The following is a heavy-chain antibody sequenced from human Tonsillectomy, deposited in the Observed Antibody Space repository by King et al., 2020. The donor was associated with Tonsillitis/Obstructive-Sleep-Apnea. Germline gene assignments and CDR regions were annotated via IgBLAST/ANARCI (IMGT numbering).Heavy chain of an antibody. CDR2: ISGSGSST. D-gene: IGHD3-3*01. J-gene: IGHJ4*02. CDR3: AKDSEKIWSGYWGRLDD. CDR1: GFNFIFHA. V-gene: IGHV3-23*04. Sequence: EVQLVESGGDLVQPGGSLRLSCGASGFNFIFHAMSWVRQAPGKGLEWVSAISGSGSSTFYAASVKGRFTISRDNSKNTVYLQMNTLRAQDTALYYCAKDSEKIWSGYWGRLDDWGQGTLVTVSS.